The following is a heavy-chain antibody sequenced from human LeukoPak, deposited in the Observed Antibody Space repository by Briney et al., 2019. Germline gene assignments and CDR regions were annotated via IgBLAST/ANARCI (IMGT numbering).Heavy chain of an antibody. J-gene: IGHJ4*02. Sequence: ASVKVSCTASGYTFTSYDINWVRQATAQGLEWVGWMNPKSGNTGYAQKFQGRVTMTRNTSISTAYMELSSLRSEDTAVYYCARGYCSGGSCYSLVVDYWGQGTLVTVSS. CDR1: GYTFTSYD. CDR2: MNPKSGNT. CDR3: ARGYCSGGSCYSLVVDY. D-gene: IGHD2-15*01. V-gene: IGHV1-8*01.